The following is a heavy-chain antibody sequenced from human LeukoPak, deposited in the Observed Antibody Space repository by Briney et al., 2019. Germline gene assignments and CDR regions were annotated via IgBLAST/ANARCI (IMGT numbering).Heavy chain of an antibody. D-gene: IGHD3-10*01. CDR3: ARVEELYYFDY. V-gene: IGHV4-61*02. J-gene: IGHJ4*02. Sequence: SQTLSLTCTVSGGSISTGSYYWSWIRQPAGKGLEWIGRFYTSGGTNYNPSLKSRVSISRDTSKNQFSLRLSSVTAADTAVYYCARVEELYYFDYWGQGTLVTVSS. CDR1: GGSISTGSYY. CDR2: FYTSGGT.